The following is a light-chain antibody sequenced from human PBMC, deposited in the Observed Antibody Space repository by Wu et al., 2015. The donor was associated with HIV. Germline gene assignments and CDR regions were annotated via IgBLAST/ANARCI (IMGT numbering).Light chain of an antibody. Sequence: DIQMTQSPSSLSASVGDRVTITCRASQSISSYLNWYQQKPGKAPKVLIYAASSLQSGVPSRFSGSGSGTDFTLTISSLQPEDFATYYCQQSYSTPPTFGQGPSWRSN. CDR3: QQSYSTPPT. CDR1: QSISSY. V-gene: IGKV1-39*01. J-gene: IGKJ2*01. CDR2: AAS.